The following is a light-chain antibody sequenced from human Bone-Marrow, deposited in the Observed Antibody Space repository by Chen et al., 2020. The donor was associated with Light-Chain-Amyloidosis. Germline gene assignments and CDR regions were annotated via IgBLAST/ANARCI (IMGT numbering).Light chain of an antibody. Sequence: QSALTQPASVSRSPGQSITISCTGTSSEVGGDNHVSWYQQHPDKAPKLMIYEVTNRPSWVPDRFSGSKSDNTASLTISGLQTEDEADYFCSSYTITNTLVFGSGTRVTVL. V-gene: IGLV2-14*01. CDR3: SSYTITNTLV. CDR2: EVT. CDR1: SSEVGGDNH. J-gene: IGLJ1*01.